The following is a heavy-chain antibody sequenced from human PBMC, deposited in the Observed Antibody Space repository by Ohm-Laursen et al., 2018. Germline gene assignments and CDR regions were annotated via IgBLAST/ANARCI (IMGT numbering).Heavy chain of an antibody. J-gene: IGHJ4*02. CDR3: ARDWGLYGERTMVRADH. Sequence: ASVKVSCKTSGYTFTTYGVNWVRQAPGQGLEWMGWISPFNGYTKSAQTLQGRVTLTTDSSTTTAYMELSSLRSDDTAVYYCARDWGLYGERTMVRADHWGQGTLVTVSS. CDR1: GYTFTTYG. D-gene: IGHD3-10*01. CDR2: ISPFNGYT. V-gene: IGHV1-18*01.